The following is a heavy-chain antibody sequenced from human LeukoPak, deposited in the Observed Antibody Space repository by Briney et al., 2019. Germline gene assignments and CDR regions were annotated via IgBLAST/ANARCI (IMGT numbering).Heavy chain of an antibody. CDR1: GFTFSTYS. J-gene: IGHJ6*02. D-gene: IGHD4-11*01. CDR2: INSDGSST. Sequence: RGSLRLSCAAPGFTFSTYSMHRVRQAPGKRLVWVSRINSDGSSTSYADSVKGRFTISRDNAKNTLYLQMNSLRAEDAALYYCASLGYSKGYYYGMDVWGQGTTVTVSS. V-gene: IGHV3-74*01. CDR3: ASLGYSKGYYYGMDV.